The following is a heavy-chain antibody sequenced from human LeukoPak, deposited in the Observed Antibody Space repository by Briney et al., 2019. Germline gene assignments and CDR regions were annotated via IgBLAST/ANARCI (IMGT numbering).Heavy chain of an antibody. CDR1: GYTFIHHW. D-gene: IGHD1-26*01. CDR3: ARDNSVGGIAWWFDP. V-gene: IGHV1-46*01. J-gene: IGHJ5*02. CDR2: INPTGTTT. Sequence: ASVKVSCKASGYTFIHHWMHWVRQAPGQGLEWVGLINPTGTTTLYAQKFQGRITLTRDMSATTDYMELSSLTSEDTAVYYCARDNSVGGIAWWFDPWGQGTLVTVSS.